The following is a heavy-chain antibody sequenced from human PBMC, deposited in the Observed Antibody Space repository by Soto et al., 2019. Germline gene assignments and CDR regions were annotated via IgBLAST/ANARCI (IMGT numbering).Heavy chain of an antibody. CDR1: GFTFIVYT. CDR2: ISDRSDYV. J-gene: IGHJ3*01. CDR3: ARRGMVTRDSFDL. V-gene: IGHV3-21*02. Sequence: VQLVESGGGLVKPGGSLRLSCEGSGFTFIVYTMNWVRQSPGKGLEWVSSISDRSDYVFHSESVKGRFTISRDNAKDSVYLQMNSLRVEDTALYFCARRGMVTRDSFDLWGRGTMVTVSS. D-gene: IGHD2-21*01.